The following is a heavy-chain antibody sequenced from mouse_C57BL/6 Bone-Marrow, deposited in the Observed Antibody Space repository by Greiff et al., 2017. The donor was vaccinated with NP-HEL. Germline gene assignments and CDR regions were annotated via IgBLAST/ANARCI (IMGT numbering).Heavy chain of an antibody. CDR3: TYGNYYYAMDY. CDR1: GYTFTSYW. Sequence: EVQLQQSGTVLVRPGASVKMSCKTSGYTFTSYWMHWVKQRPGQGLEWIGAIYPGNSDTSYNQKFKGKAKLTAVTSASTAFMQLSSLTNEDSAFYYCTYGNYYYAMDYWGQGTSVTVSA. V-gene: IGHV1-5*01. J-gene: IGHJ4*01. CDR2: IYPGNSDT. D-gene: IGHD2-1*01.